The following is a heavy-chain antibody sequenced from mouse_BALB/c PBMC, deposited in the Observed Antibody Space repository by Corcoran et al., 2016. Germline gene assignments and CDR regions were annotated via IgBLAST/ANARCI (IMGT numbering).Heavy chain of an antibody. CDR1: GYTFTNYG. Sequence: QIQLVQSGPELKKPGETVKISCKASGYTFTNYGMNWVKQAPGKGLKWMGWINTYTGEPTYADDFKGRFAFSLETSASTAYLQINNLKNEDTATYFCARQAYGEGAMDYWGQGTSVTVSS. CDR2: INTYTGEP. CDR3: ARQAYGEGAMDY. J-gene: IGHJ4*01. V-gene: IGHV9-3-1*01. D-gene: IGHD2-13*01.